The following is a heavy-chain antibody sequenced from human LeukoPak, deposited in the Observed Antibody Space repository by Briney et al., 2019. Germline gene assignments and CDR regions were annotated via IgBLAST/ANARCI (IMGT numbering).Heavy chain of an antibody. CDR1: GGSISTYY. CDR2: IYYSGST. CDR3: ARSGGTWSYNY. J-gene: IGHJ4*02. V-gene: IGHV4-59*01. Sequence: PSETLSLTCTVSGGSISTYYWSWIRQPPGKGLEWIGYIYYSGSTNYNPSLKSRVTISVDTSKNQFSLSLTSVTAADTAVYYCARSGGTWSYNYWGQGTLVTVSS. D-gene: IGHD1-26*01.